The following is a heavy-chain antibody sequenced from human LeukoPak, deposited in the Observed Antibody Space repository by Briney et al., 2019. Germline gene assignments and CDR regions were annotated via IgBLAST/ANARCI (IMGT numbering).Heavy chain of an antibody. Sequence: PSETLSLTCTVSGGSISSYYWSWIRQPPGKGLEWIGYIYYSGSTNYNPSLKSRVTISVDTSKNQFSLKLSSVTAADTAVYYCARGGGVWFGKLPPPYYFDYGGQEPLATVSS. CDR1: GGSISSYY. D-gene: IGHD3-10*01. CDR2: IYYSGST. J-gene: IGHJ4*02. CDR3: ARGGGVWFGKLPPPYYFDY. V-gene: IGHV4-59*01.